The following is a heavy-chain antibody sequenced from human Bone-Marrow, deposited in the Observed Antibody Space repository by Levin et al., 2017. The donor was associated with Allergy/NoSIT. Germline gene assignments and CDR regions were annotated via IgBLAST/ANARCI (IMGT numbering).Heavy chain of an antibody. CDR3: ARCRGVYYYYGMDV. Sequence: HPGGSLRLSCETSGFTFDDYAMHWIRQAPGKGLEWVSLINWDGDTTYYADSVKGRFTVSRDNSKNVLFLQMNSLRAEDTALYFCARCRGVYYYYGMDVWGPGTTVTVSS. CDR2: INWDGDTT. J-gene: IGHJ6*02. CDR1: GFTFDDYA. V-gene: IGHV3-43D*04. D-gene: IGHD2-2*01.